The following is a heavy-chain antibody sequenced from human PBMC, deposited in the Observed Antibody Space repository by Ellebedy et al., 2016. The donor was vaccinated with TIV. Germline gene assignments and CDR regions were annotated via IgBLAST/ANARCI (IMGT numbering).Heavy chain of an antibody. Sequence: GESLKISCTASGFSLSTYGVHWVRQAPGKGLEWVAGLLYDGTDEYYADSVKGRFTISRDTSKNTLYLQMNSLRTDDTAVYYCAKDLGRWLQFFDYWGQGILVTVSS. CDR1: GFSLSTYG. V-gene: IGHV3-30*18. D-gene: IGHD5-24*01. CDR2: LLYDGTDE. CDR3: AKDLGRWLQFFDY. J-gene: IGHJ4*02.